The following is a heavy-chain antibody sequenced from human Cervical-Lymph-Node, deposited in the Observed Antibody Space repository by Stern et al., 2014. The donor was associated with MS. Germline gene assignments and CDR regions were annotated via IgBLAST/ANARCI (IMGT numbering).Heavy chain of an antibody. CDR1: GYTFTAFY. CDR3: AREGTDRDYGDYFDY. V-gene: IGHV1-2*02. D-gene: IGHD4-17*01. CDR2: INPHSGDT. Sequence: QVQLVESGAEVKKPGASVKVSCEASGYTFTAFYLHWVRQAPGQGLDWMGWINPHSGDTNYAQTFQGRVTMNRDTSITTAYLEVTRLRYDDTAVYYCAREGTDRDYGDYFDYWGQGSLVTVSS. J-gene: IGHJ4*02.